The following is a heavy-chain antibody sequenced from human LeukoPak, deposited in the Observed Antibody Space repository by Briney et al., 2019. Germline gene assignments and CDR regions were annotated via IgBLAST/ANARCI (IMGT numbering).Heavy chain of an antibody. CDR1: GGSFSGYY. J-gene: IGHJ4*02. CDR3: ARLLRFSPFFDY. CDR2: ISHSGST. D-gene: IGHD3-3*01. Sequence: SETLSLTCAVHGGSFSGYYWSWIRQLPGKGLEWIGEISHSGSTNYNPSLKSRVTISVDTSKNHFSLNLSSVTAADTAVYYCARLLRFSPFFDYWGQGTLVTVSS. V-gene: IGHV4-34*01.